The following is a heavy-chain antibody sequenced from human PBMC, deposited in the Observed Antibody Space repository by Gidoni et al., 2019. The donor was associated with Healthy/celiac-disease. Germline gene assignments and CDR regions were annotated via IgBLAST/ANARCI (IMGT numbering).Heavy chain of an antibody. CDR2: INPNSGGT. CDR1: GYTFTGYY. Sequence: QVQLVQSGAEVKKPGASVKVSCKASGYTFTGYYMHWVRQAPGQGLEWMGWINPNSGGTNYAHKFQGRVTMTRDTSISTAYMELSRLRSDDTAVYYCARARRDIVVVVAALDYWGQGTLVTVSS. J-gene: IGHJ4*02. D-gene: IGHD2-15*01. V-gene: IGHV1-2*07. CDR3: ARARRDIVVVVAALDY.